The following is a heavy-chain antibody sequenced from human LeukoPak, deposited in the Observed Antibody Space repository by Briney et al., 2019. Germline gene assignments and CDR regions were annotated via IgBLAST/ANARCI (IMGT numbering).Heavy chain of an antibody. V-gene: IGHV4-34*01. CDR1: GGSFSGYY. Sequence: SETLPLTCAVYGGSFSGYYWSWIRQPPGKGLEWIGEINHSGSTNYNPSLKSRVTISVDTSKNQFSPKLSSVTAADTAVYYCARGGRGYSYRYWGQGTLVTVSS. J-gene: IGHJ4*02. D-gene: IGHD5-18*01. CDR3: ARGGRGYSYRY. CDR2: INHSGST.